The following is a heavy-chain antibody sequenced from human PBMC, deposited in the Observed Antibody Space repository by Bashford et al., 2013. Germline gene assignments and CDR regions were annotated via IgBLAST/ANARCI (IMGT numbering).Heavy chain of an antibody. CDR1: GFTFDDYG. V-gene: IGHV3-9*01. D-gene: IGHD1-26*01. J-gene: IGHJ4*02. CDR3: AKDKGGGTAYYRDFDY. Sequence: SLRLSCAASGFTFDDYGMSWVRQAPGKGLEWVSGISWNSGSIDYADSVKGRFTISRDNPENSLYLQMNSLRAEDTAFYYCAKDKGGGTAYYRDFDYWGQGILVTVSS. CDR2: ISWNSGSI.